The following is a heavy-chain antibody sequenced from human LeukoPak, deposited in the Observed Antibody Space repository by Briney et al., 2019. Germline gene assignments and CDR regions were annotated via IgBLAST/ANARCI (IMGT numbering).Heavy chain of an antibody. V-gene: IGHV4-30-4*08. CDR1: GGSISSGDYY. CDR2: IYYSGST. Sequence: SETLSLTCTVSGGSISSGDYYWSWIRQPPGKGLEWIGYIYYSGSTYYNLSLKSRATISVDTSKNQFSLKLSSVTAADTAVYYCARASWNWWFDPWGQGTLVTVSS. D-gene: IGHD1-7*01. J-gene: IGHJ5*02. CDR3: ARASWNWWFDP.